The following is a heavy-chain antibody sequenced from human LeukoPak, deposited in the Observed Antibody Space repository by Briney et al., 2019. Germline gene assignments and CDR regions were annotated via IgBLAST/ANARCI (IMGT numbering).Heavy chain of an antibody. V-gene: IGHV4-34*01. D-gene: IGHD3-10*01. Sequence: SETLSLTCAVYGGTFSGYYWSWVRQPPGKGLEWIGEINHSGSPNYNPSLKSRVTISVDTSKNQFSLKLDSVTAADTAVYYCARGSDGSENSYRNWFDPWGQGTLVTVSS. J-gene: IGHJ5*02. CDR2: INHSGSP. CDR1: GGTFSGYY. CDR3: ARGSDGSENSYRNWFDP.